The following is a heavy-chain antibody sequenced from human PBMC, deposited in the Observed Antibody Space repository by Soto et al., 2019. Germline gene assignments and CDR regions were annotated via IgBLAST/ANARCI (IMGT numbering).Heavy chain of an antibody. D-gene: IGHD7-27*01. V-gene: IGHV3-30*18. Sequence: GGSLRLSCAASGFTFSSYGMHWVRQAPGKGLEWVAVISYDGSNKYYADSVKGRFTISRDNSKNTLYLQMNSLRAEDTAVYYCAKDHGDWGAPPYYYYYYMDVWGKGTTVTVSS. CDR3: AKDHGDWGAPPYYYYYYMDV. CDR2: ISYDGSNK. J-gene: IGHJ6*03. CDR1: GFTFSSYG.